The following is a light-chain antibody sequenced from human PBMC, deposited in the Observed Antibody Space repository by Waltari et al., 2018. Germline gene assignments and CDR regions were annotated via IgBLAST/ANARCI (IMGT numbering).Light chain of an antibody. CDR1: RRSIPRSH. CDR2: EDS. J-gene: IGLJ3*02. V-gene: IGLV6-57*03. CDR3: QSYDGSNPVV. Sequence: FLLTQHHSVSQSQWITLTISCPRTRRSIPRSHVQGYQQRPGSAPTTVIFEDSQRPSGVPDRFSGSVDISSNSASLTISGLETEDEADYYCQSYDGSNPVVFGGGTKLTVL.